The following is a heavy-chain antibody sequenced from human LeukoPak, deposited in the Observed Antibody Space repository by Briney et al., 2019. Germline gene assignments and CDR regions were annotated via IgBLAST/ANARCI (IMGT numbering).Heavy chain of an antibody. J-gene: IGHJ1*01. V-gene: IGHV3-30*18. CDR2: ISYDGSNK. Sequence: PGGSLRLSCAASGFTFSSYGMHWVRQAPGKGLEWVAVISYDGSNKYYADSVKGRFTISRDNSKNTLYLQMNSLRAEDTAVYYCAKDSLHIGYSSSWCAGYFQHWGQGTLVTVSS. CDR1: GFTFSSYG. D-gene: IGHD6-13*01. CDR3: AKDSLHIGYSSSWCAGYFQH.